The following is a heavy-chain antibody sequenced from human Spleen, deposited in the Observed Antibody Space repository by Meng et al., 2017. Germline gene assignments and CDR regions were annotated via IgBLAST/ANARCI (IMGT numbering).Heavy chain of an antibody. V-gene: IGHV1-2*06. Sequence: QVQLVQSGAEMKKPGASVKVSCKASGYTFTGYYMHWVRQAPGQGLEWIGRINPNSGGTNYAQKFQGRVTMTRDTSSTTVYMELSRLRSDDTAVYYCARATVAAGPPFYSDGWGQGTLVTVSS. CDR3: ARATVAAGPPFYSDG. D-gene: IGHD6-6*01. CDR2: INPNSGGT. J-gene: IGHJ4*02. CDR1: GYTFTGYY.